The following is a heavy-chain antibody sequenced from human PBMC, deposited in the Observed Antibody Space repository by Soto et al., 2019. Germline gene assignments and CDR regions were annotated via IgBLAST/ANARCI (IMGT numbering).Heavy chain of an antibody. CDR1: GGSISSSSYY. CDR3: ARQEPEASIVARTGQFDY. CDR2: IYYSGST. J-gene: IGHJ4*02. D-gene: IGHD5-12*01. V-gene: IGHV4-39*01. Sequence: QLQLQESGPGLVKPSETLSLTCTVSGGSISSSSYYWGWLRQPPGKGLEWIGSIYYSGSTYYNPSLKRRVTIAVDTAKNQCSLKRSSGTAADTAVYYCARQEPEASIVARTGQFDYWGQGTLVTVSS.